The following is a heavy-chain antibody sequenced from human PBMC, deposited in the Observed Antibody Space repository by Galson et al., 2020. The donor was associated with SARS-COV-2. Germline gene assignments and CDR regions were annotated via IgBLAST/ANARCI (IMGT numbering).Heavy chain of an antibody. CDR3: ARDRPDYYYYGMDV. Sequence: TGGSLRLSCAASGFTFSSYWMSWVRQAPGKGLEWVANIKQDGSEKYYVDSVKGRFTISRDNAKNSLYLQMNSLRAEDTAVYYCARDRPDYYYYGMDVWGQGTTVTVSS. CDR2: IKQDGSEK. J-gene: IGHJ6*02. V-gene: IGHV3-7*05. CDR1: GFTFSSYW.